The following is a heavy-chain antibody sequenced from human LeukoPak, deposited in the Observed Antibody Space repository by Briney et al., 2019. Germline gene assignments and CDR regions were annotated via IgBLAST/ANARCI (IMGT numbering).Heavy chain of an antibody. J-gene: IGHJ4*02. CDR3: ARALFEQWLARPETDY. Sequence: ASVKVSCKASGYTFTGYYMHWVRQAPGQGLEWMGWINPNSGGTNYAQKFQGGVTMTRDTSISTAYMELSRLRSDDTAVYYCARALFEQWLARPETDYWGQGTLVTVSS. CDR2: INPNSGGT. D-gene: IGHD6-19*01. V-gene: IGHV1-2*02. CDR1: GYTFTGYY.